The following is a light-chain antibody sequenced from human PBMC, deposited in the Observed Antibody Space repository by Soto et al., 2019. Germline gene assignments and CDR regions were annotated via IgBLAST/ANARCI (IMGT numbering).Light chain of an antibody. CDR1: QSINTY. CDR3: QQSYSFPWT. Sequence: DIPMTQFPSSLSASVGDRVTITCRASQSINTYLNWYQQKPGKAPKLLIYAASSLQGGVPSRFSGSGSGTDFTLTISSLQPEDFATYYCQQSYSFPWTFGQGTRVEIK. V-gene: IGKV1-39*01. CDR2: AAS. J-gene: IGKJ1*01.